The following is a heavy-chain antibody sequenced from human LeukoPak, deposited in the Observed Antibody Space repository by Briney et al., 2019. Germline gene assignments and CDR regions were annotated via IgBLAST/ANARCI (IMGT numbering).Heavy chain of an antibody. D-gene: IGHD6-13*01. CDR3: ARDATADPTSSLDY. J-gene: IGHJ4*02. CDR2: INLKSGGT. CDR1: GYTFTGYH. Sequence: GASVKVSCKASGYTFTGYHMHWVRQAPGQGLEWMGWINLKSGGTNYAQNFQGRVTMTRDTSISTAYMELSRLRSDDTAVYFCARDATADPTSSLDYWGQGTLVTVSS. V-gene: IGHV1-2*02.